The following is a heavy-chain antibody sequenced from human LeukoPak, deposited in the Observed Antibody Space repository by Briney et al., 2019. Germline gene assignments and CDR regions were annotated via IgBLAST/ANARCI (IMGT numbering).Heavy chain of an antibody. V-gene: IGHV3-53*01. CDR2: IYSGGST. J-gene: IGHJ6*02. Sequence: GGSLGLSCAASGFTLSDYYMSWIRQAPGKGLEWVSVIYSGGSTYYADSVKGRFTISRDNSKNTLYLQMNSLRAEDTAVYYCARDLFPYYGMDVWGQGTTVTVSS. D-gene: IGHD2-21*01. CDR1: GFTLSDYY. CDR3: ARDLFPYYGMDV.